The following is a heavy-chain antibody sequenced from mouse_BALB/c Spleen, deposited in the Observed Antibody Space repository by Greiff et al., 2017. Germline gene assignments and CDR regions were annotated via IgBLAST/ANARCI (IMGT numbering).Heavy chain of an antibody. J-gene: IGHJ4*01. V-gene: IGHV1-80*01. CDR1: GYAFSSYW. CDR3: ARCSLYGNYVKYYAMDY. Sequence: VQLQQSGAELVRPGSSVKISCKASGYAFSSYWLNWVKQRPGQGLEWIGQIYPGDGDTNYNGKFKGKATLTADKSSSTAYMQLSSLTSEDSAVYFCARCSLYGNYVKYYAMDYWGQGTSVTVSS. D-gene: IGHD2-1*01. CDR2: IYPGDGDT.